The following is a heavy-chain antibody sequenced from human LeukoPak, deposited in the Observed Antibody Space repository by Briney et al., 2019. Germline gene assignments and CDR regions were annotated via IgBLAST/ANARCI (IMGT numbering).Heavy chain of an antibody. CDR2: INPNSGNT. V-gene: IGHV1-8*02. D-gene: IGHD4-17*01. Sequence: GASVKVSCKASGYTFTAFYIHWVRQAPGQGLEWMGWINPNSGNTGYAQKFQGRVTMTRSTSISTAYMELSSLRSEDTAVYYCAIMTYGDLDYWGQGTLVTVSS. CDR1: GYTFTAFY. CDR3: AIMTYGDLDY. J-gene: IGHJ4*02.